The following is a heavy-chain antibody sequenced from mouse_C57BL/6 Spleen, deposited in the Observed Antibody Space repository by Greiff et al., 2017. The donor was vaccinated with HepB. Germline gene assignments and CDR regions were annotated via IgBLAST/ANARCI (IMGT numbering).Heavy chain of an antibody. V-gene: IGHV1-82*01. CDR2: IYPGDGDT. CDR1: GYAFSSSW. CDR3: ARSKYYGSETYYFDY. J-gene: IGHJ2*01. D-gene: IGHD1-1*01. Sequence: QVQLQQSGPELVKPGASVKISCKASGYAFSSSWMNWVKQRPGKGLEWIGRIYPGDGDTNYNGKFKGKATLTADKSSSTAYMQLSSLTSEDSAVYFCARSKYYGSETYYFDYWGQGTTLTVSS.